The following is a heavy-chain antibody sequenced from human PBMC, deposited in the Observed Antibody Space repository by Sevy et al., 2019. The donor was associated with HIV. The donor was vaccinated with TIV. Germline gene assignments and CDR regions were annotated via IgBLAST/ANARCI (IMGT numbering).Heavy chain of an antibody. CDR2: ISGTAGNT. CDR1: EFTLSGNA. V-gene: IGHV3-23*01. CDR3: ARETSLGHTRSHYYYAMDV. J-gene: IGHJ6*02. Sequence: GGSLRLSCAVSEFTLSGNAMIWVRQAPGKGLEWVSGISGTAGNTYYADSVKGRFTIFRDNSKSTLYLQMNSLRAEDTAVYYCARETSLGHTRSHYYYAMDVWGQGTTVTVSS. D-gene: IGHD2-2*01.